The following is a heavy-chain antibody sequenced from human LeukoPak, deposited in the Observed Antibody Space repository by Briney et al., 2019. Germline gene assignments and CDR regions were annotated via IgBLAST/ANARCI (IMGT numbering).Heavy chain of an antibody. CDR1: GDSISSSS. CDR2: LYYSGST. Sequence: SETLSLTCTVSGDSISSSSWSWIRQPPGKGLEWIGYLYYSGSTSYNPSLESRVTISIDTSKNQLSLKLSSVTAADTAVYYCARPRGYYYGMDVWGQGTTVTVSS. V-gene: IGHV4-59*01. J-gene: IGHJ6*02. CDR3: ARPRGYYYGMDV.